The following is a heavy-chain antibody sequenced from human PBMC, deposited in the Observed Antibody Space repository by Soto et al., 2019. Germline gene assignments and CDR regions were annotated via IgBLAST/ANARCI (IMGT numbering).Heavy chain of an antibody. CDR1: GGSISSSSYY. CDR2: IYYSGST. J-gene: IGHJ3*02. Sequence: QLQLQESGPGLVKPSETLSLTCTVSGGSISSSSYYWGWIRQPPGKGLEWIGSIYYSGSTYYNPSLKSRVTISVDTSKNQFSLKLSSVTAADTAVYYCARLGRYFDWFVAFDIWGQGTMVTVSS. V-gene: IGHV4-39*01. CDR3: ARLGRYFDWFVAFDI. D-gene: IGHD3-9*01.